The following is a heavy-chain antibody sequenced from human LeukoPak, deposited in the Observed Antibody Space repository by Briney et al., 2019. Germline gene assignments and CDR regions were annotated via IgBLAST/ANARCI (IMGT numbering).Heavy chain of an antibody. V-gene: IGHV3-11*01. CDR1: GFTFTDYF. D-gene: IGHD2-21*02. CDR2: ISRLGDTI. Sequence: PGRSLRLSCAASGFTFTDYFMGWIRQAPGKGLDWVSHISRLGDTIDYADSVRGRFTISRDNAKNSLFLQMNFLRAEDTAVYFCARVRRGGDSRYFDYWGQGALVTVSS. J-gene: IGHJ4*02. CDR3: ARVRRGGDSRYFDY.